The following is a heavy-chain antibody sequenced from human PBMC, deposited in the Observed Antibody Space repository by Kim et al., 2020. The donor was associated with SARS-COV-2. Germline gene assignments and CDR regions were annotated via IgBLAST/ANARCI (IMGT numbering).Heavy chain of an antibody. CDR2: IYHSGST. CDR3: ALGGWNDVSGYYGMDV. J-gene: IGHJ6*02. CDR1: GGSISSSNW. D-gene: IGHD1-1*01. V-gene: IGHV4-4*02. Sequence: SETLSLTCAVSGGSISSSNWWSWVRQPPGKGLEWIGEIYHSGSTNYNPSLKSRVTISVDKSKNQFSLKLSSVTAADTAVYYCALGGWNDVSGYYGMDVWGQGTTVTVSS.